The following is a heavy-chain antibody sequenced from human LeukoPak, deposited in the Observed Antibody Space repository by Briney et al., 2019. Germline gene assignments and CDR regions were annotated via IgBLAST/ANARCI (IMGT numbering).Heavy chain of an antibody. V-gene: IGHV3-48*01. CDR1: GFTFRSYS. CDR3: ARDSGWSFSSFFDY. Sequence: GGSLRLSCAASGFTFRSYSMNWVRQAPGKGLEWVAYISAASSVKFYADSVKGRFSISRDNVKNAVYLQVNSLRAEDTAVYYCARDSGWSFSSFFDYWGQGSLVTVSS. D-gene: IGHD6-19*01. J-gene: IGHJ4*02. CDR2: ISAASSVK.